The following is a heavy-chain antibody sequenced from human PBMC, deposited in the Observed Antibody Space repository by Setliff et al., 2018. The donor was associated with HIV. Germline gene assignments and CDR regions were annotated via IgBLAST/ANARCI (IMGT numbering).Heavy chain of an antibody. CDR3: AKGQQWLVAGPRDGMDV. Sequence: PGGSLRLSCAGSGFNFGGYSMSWVRQAPGQGLEWVSSIYGGGGTTFYADSVKGRFTISRDNSKNTVYLQMNSLRAEDTAVYYCAKGQQWLVAGPRDGMDVWGQGTTVTVSS. CDR2: IYGGGGTT. D-gene: IGHD6-19*01. J-gene: IGHJ6*02. V-gene: IGHV3-23*01. CDR1: GFNFGGYS.